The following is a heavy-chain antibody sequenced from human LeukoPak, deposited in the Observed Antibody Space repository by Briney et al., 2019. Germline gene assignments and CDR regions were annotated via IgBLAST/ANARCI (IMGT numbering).Heavy chain of an antibody. V-gene: IGHV3-20*01. CDR3: ARDLSPPDYYDSSGYHDY. D-gene: IGHD3-22*01. Sequence: GGSLRLSCAASGFTFDDYGMSWARQAPGKGLEWVSGINWNGGSTGYADSVKGRFTISRDNAKNSLYLQMNSLRAEDTALYHCARDLSPPDYYDSSGYHDYWGQGTLVTVSS. J-gene: IGHJ4*02. CDR1: GFTFDDYG. CDR2: INWNGGST.